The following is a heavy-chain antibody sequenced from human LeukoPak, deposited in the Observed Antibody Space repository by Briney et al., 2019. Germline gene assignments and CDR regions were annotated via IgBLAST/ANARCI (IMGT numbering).Heavy chain of an antibody. J-gene: IGHJ4*02. CDR2: ISWNSGSI. Sequence: SLRLSCAASGFTFDDYAMHWVRQAPGKGLEWVSGISWNSGSIGYADSVKGRFTNSRDNAKNSLYLQMNSLRAEDTALYYCAKATTSNLNFDYWGQGTLVTVSS. CDR3: AKATTSNLNFDY. V-gene: IGHV3-9*01. D-gene: IGHD4-17*01. CDR1: GFTFDDYA.